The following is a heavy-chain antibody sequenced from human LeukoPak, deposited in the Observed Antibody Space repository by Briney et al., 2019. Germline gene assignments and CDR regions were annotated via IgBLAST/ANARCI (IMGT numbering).Heavy chain of an antibody. D-gene: IGHD3-10*01. J-gene: IGHJ4*02. CDR1: GASFTGYY. CDR2: LNQRGSM. CDR3: ARGALLWFGAKMEYYFDY. Sequence: SETLSLTCDVYGASFTGYYWSWIRQSPGKGLEWIGELNQRGSMNYNPSLKSRVTISVDMSKNQFSLSLRSVTAADTAVYYCARGALLWFGAKMEYYFDYWGQGTPLTVSS. V-gene: IGHV4-34*01.